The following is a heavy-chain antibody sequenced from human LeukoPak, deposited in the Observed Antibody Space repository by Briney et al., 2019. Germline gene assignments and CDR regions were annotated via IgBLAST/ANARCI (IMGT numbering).Heavy chain of an antibody. J-gene: IGHJ4*02. CDR1: GSTFSSYA. CDR2: ISYDGSNK. Sequence: GGSLRLSCAASGSTFSSYAMHWVRQAPGKGLEWVAVISYDGSNKYYADSVKGRFTISRDNSKNTLYLQMNSLRAEDTAVYYCARDYSNFDYWGQGTLVTVSS. V-gene: IGHV3-30-3*01. CDR3: ARDYSNFDY. D-gene: IGHD4-11*01.